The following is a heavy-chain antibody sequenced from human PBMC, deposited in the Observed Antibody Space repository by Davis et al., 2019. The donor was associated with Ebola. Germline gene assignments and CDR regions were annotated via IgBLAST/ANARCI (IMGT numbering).Heavy chain of an antibody. D-gene: IGHD6-19*01. CDR1: GGSISSYY. CDR2: IYYSGST. Sequence: SETLFLTCTVSGGSISSYYWSWIRQPPGKGLEWIGYIYYSGSTNYNPSLKSRVTISVDTSKNQFSLKLSSVTAADTAVYYCARGRGSGWSFWFDPWGQGTLVTVSS. V-gene: IGHV4-59*01. CDR3: ARGRGSGWSFWFDP. J-gene: IGHJ5*02.